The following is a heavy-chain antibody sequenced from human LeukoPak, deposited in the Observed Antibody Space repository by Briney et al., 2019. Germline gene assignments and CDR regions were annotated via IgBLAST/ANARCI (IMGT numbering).Heavy chain of an antibody. J-gene: IGHJ4*02. Sequence: GGSLRLSCAASGFTFSSYAMSWVRQAPGKGLEWVSAISGSGGSTYYADSVKGRFTISRDNSKNTLYLQMNSLRAEDTAVYYWAKDGGYSYGQYYFDYWGQGTLVTVSS. D-gene: IGHD5-18*01. CDR1: GFTFSSYA. CDR3: AKDGGYSYGQYYFDY. CDR2: ISGSGGST. V-gene: IGHV3-23*01.